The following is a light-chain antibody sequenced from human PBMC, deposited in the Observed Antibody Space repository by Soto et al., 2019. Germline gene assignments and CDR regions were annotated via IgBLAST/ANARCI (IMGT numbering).Light chain of an antibody. CDR3: SSYTGDRHFYV. Sequence: QSVLTQPPSASGAPGQSVSISCTGTGSDVGTYNLVSWYQQHPGNAHKLLIYEVTKRPSGVPDRFSGPKSGNTASLTVSGLQAEDEAEYFCSSYTGDRHFYVFGTGTKVTVL. J-gene: IGLJ1*01. CDR2: EVT. V-gene: IGLV2-8*01. CDR1: GSDVGTYNL.